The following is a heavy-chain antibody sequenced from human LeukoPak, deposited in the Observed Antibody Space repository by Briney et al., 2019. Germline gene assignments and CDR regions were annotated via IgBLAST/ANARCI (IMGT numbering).Heavy chain of an antibody. J-gene: IGHJ6*02. D-gene: IGHD3-22*01. CDR1: GYTFTGYY. CDR2: INPNSGDT. CDR3: ARDKWLLTYYYYYYGMDV. Sequence: ASVKVSCKASGYTFTGYYVHWVRQAPGQGLEWMGRINPNSGDTNYAQKFQGRVTMTRDTSTSTVYMELSSLRSEDTAVYYCARDKWLLTYYYYYYGMDVWGQGTTVTVSS. V-gene: IGHV1-2*06.